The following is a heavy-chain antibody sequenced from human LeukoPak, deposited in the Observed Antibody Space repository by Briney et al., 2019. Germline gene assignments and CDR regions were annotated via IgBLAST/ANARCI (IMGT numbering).Heavy chain of an antibody. J-gene: IGHJ4*02. CDR2: IYYSGST. CDR1: GGSISSGGYY. CDR3: ARLYDDFWSGYRWYYFDY. Sequence: SETLSLTCTVSGGSISSGGYYWGWIRQPPGKGLEWIGSIYYSGSTYYNPSLKSRVTISVDTSKNQFSLKLSSVTAADTAVYYCARLYDDFWSGYRWYYFDYWGQGTLVTVSS. V-gene: IGHV4-39*01. D-gene: IGHD3-3*01.